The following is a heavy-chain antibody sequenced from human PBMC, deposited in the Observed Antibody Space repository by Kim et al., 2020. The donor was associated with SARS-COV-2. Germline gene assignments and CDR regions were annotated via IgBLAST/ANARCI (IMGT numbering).Heavy chain of an antibody. D-gene: IGHD6-19*01. CDR3: AKSPYSSGWVFDY. Sequence: YAGCVMGRFTSSRNNSKKPLYLQMNSLRAEDTAVYYCAKSPYSSGWVFDYWGQGTLVTVSS. J-gene: IGHJ4*02. V-gene: IGHV3-23*01.